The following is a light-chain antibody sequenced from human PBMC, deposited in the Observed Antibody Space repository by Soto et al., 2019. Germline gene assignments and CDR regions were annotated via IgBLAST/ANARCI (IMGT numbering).Light chain of an antibody. CDR3: QQYGSSQWT. V-gene: IGKV1-39*01. CDR2: AAS. CDR1: QSISSY. Sequence: DIQMTQSPSSLSASIGDRVTITCRASQSISSYLNWYQQTPGKAPKLLIYAASSLQSGVPSRFSGSGSGTDFTLTISNLQPEDFAVYYCQQYGSSQWTFGQGTKVDIK. J-gene: IGKJ1*01.